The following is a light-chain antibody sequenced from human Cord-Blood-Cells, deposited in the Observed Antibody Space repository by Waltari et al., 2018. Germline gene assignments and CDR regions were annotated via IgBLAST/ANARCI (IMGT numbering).Light chain of an antibody. Sequence: DIQMTQSPSSLSASVGDRVTITCRASQSISSYLNWYQQKPVKAPKLLIYAASSVQSGVPSRFSGSGSGTDFTLTISSLQPEDVAAYYCQQSYSTPITFGQGTRLEIK. CDR3: QQSYSTPIT. J-gene: IGKJ5*01. CDR2: AAS. CDR1: QSISSY. V-gene: IGKV1-39*01.